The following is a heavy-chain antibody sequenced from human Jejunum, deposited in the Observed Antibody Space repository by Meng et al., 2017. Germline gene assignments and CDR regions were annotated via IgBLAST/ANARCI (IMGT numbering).Heavy chain of an antibody. CDR3: ARDPGLDR. CDR1: GYTFTASS. V-gene: IGHV1-2*06. CDR2: ISPHSGGT. J-gene: IGHJ5*02. Sequence: QVQLVQSGAEVKEPGASMKVSCKASGYTFTASSLNWVRQAPGQGLEWMGRISPHSGGTDYAQNFQGRVTLTRDTSISTAYMQMSGLTSDDTAVYYCARDPGLDRWGRGTLVTVSS.